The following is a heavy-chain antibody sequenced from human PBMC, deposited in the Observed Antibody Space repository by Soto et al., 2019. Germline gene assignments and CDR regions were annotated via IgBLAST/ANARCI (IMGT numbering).Heavy chain of an antibody. D-gene: IGHD4-17*01. J-gene: IGHJ6*02. CDR2: INPSGGST. Sequence: ASVKVSCKASGYTFTSYYIHWVRQAPGQGLEWMGIINPSGGSTSYAQKFQGRVTMTRDTSTSTVYMELSSLRSEDTAVYYCARVYGDYEGYYYGMDVWGQGTTVTVSS. V-gene: IGHV1-46*01. CDR3: ARVYGDYEGYYYGMDV. CDR1: GYTFTSYY.